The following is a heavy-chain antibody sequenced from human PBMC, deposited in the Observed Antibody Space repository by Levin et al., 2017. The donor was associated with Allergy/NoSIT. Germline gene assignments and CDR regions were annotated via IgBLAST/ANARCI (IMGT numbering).Heavy chain of an antibody. D-gene: IGHD3-10*01. J-gene: IGHJ4*02. CDR3: ATELVTMVRGVISLDY. CDR2: ISYDGSNK. V-gene: IGHV3-30*03. Sequence: LSLTCAASGFTFSSYGMHWVRQAPGKGLEWVAVISYDGSNKYYADSVKGRFTISRDNSKHRLYLQMNSLRAEDTAVYYCATELVTMVRGVISLDYWGQGTLVTVSS. CDR1: GFTFSSYG.